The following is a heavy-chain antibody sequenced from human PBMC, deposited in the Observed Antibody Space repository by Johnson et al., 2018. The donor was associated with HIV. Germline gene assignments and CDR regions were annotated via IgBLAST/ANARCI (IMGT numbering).Heavy chain of an antibody. Sequence: VQLVESGGGVVQPGGSLRLSCAASGFTVSSNYMSWVRQAPGKGLEWVSVIYSGGSTYYADSVKGRFTISRDNSNNTLYLQMNSLRAEDTSVYYCALGGSWYAFDIWGQGTMVTVSS. J-gene: IGHJ3*02. V-gene: IGHV3-66*01. CDR3: ALGGSWYAFDI. CDR2: IYSGGST. CDR1: GFTVSSNY. D-gene: IGHD2-15*01.